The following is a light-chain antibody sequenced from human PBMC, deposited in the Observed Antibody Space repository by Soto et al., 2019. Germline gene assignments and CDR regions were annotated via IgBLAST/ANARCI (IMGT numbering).Light chain of an antibody. CDR1: QSISSW. CDR2: AAS. Sequence: DIQMTQSPSTLSASVGDRVTITCRASQSISSWLAWYQQKPGKAPKLLIYAASTLQSGVPSRFSGSGSGTEFTLTISSLQPDDFATYYCQQYNSYSPLTFGGGTKVDIK. CDR3: QQYNSYSPLT. J-gene: IGKJ4*01. V-gene: IGKV1-5*01.